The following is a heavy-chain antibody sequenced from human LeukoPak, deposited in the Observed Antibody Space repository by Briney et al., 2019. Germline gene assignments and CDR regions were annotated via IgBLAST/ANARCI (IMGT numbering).Heavy chain of an antibody. CDR1: GFTFSSYS. J-gene: IGHJ4*02. D-gene: IGHD6-19*01. V-gene: IGHV3-21*01. CDR2: ISSSNSYI. CDR3: ARVRSGWYEDY. Sequence: GGSLRLSCAASGFTFSSYSMNWVRQAPGKGLEWVSYISSSNSYIYYADSVKDRFTISRDNAKNSLYLQMNSLRAEDTAVYYCARVRSGWYEDYWGQGTLVTVSS.